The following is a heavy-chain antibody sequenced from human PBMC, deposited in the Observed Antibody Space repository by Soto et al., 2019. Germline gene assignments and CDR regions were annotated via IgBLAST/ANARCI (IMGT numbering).Heavy chain of an antibody. CDR3: ARFRRVGSYFDY. CDR2: ISAYNGNT. V-gene: IGHV1-18*01. J-gene: IGHJ4*02. CDR1: GYTFTSYG. D-gene: IGHD1-26*01. Sequence: QVQLVQSGAEVKKPGASVKVSCKASGYTFTSYGISWVRQAPGQGLEWMGWISAYNGNTNYAQKLQGRVTITADESTSTAYMELSSLRSEDTAVYYCARFRRVGSYFDYWGQGTLVTVSS.